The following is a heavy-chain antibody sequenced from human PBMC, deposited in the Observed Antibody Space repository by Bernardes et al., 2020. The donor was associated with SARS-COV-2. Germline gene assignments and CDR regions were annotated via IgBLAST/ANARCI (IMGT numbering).Heavy chain of an antibody. D-gene: IGHD3-3*01. Sequence: GGSLRLSCAASGFTFTKCDMSWVRQAPGKGLEWISGISGSGNTTYYADSVKGRFTISRDNSRNTLYLQMDSLRAEDTAVYYCAKDDIRPLFGAPCFDSWGQGTLVTVSS. CDR2: ISGSGNTT. J-gene: IGHJ4*02. V-gene: IGHV3-23*01. CDR1: GFTFTKCD. CDR3: AKDDIRPLFGAPCFDS.